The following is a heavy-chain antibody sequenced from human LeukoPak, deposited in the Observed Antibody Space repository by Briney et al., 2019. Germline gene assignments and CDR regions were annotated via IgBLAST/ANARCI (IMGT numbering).Heavy chain of an antibody. J-gene: IGHJ6*02. CDR3: ARDRFNGLDV. V-gene: IGHV3-66*01. CDR1: ELSVSTEY. CDR2: IYSEGTT. Sequence: GGSLRLSCTTFELSVSTEYMTWVRQAPGKGLEWVSIIYSEGTTYYGDSVKGRFTISRDISKNTVYLQMNSLRVEDTAVYFCARDRFNGLDVWGQGTTVTVSS. D-gene: IGHD3-3*01.